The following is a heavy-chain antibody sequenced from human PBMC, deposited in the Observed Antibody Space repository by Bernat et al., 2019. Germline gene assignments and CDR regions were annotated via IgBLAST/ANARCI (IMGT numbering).Heavy chain of an antibody. V-gene: IGHV3-48*01. Sequence: EVQLVESGGGLVQPGGSLRLSCAASGFTFSSYSMNWVRQAPGKGLEWVSYISSSSSTIYYADSVKGRFTISRDNAKNSLYLQMNSLRAEDTAVYYCARVAVYYYGSGSYPLDYWGQGTLVTVSS. CDR3: ARVAVYYYGSGSYPLDY. J-gene: IGHJ4*02. CDR1: GFTFSSYS. CDR2: ISSSSSTI. D-gene: IGHD3-10*01.